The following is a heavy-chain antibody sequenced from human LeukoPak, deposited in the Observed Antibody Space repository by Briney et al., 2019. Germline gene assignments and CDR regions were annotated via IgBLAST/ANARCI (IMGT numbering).Heavy chain of an antibody. D-gene: IGHD2-2*01. Sequence: SRTLSLTCTVSGGSITSGSYYWSWIRQPAGKGLEWIGRIHTSGSTNYNPSLKSRVTISVDTSKNQFSLKLSSVTAADTAVYYCAREVYCSSTSCPRGGYNWFDPWGQGTLVTVSS. V-gene: IGHV4-61*02. CDR2: IHTSGST. J-gene: IGHJ5*02. CDR1: GGSITSGSYY. CDR3: AREVYCSSTSCPRGGYNWFDP.